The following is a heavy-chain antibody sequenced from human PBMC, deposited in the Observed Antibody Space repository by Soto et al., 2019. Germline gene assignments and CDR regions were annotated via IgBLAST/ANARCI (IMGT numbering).Heavy chain of an antibody. J-gene: IGHJ4*02. Sequence: EVQLLESGGGLIQPGGSLRLSCAASGFSFTSYVMTWVRQAPGKGLEWVSGISAGDESTHFADSVKGRFTISRDNAKNTLYLQMNSLRAEETAMYYCAKASGTGIHYPYDFDNWGQGTLVTVSS. CDR1: GFSFTSYV. D-gene: IGHD3-10*01. CDR2: ISAGDEST. V-gene: IGHV3-23*01. CDR3: AKASGTGIHYPYDFDN.